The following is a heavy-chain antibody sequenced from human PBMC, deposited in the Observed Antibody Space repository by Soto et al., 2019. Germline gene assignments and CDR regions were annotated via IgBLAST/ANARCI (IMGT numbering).Heavy chain of an antibody. CDR3: AREVTAARSLKLYYYYYYGMDV. V-gene: IGHV3-30-3*01. Sequence: QVQLVESGGGVVQPGRSLRLSCAASGFTFSSYAMHWVRQAPGKGLEWVAVISYDGSNKYYADSVKGRFTISRDNSKNTLYLQMNSLRAEDTAVYYCAREVTAARSLKLYYYYYYGMDVWGQGTTVTVSS. CDR2: ISYDGSNK. D-gene: IGHD6-6*01. CDR1: GFTFSSYA. J-gene: IGHJ6*02.